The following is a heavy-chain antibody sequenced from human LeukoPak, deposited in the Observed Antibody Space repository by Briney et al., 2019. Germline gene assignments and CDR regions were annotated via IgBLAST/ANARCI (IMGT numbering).Heavy chain of an antibody. CDR1: GFTFNNAC. CDR2: INHSGST. J-gene: IGHJ4*02. V-gene: IGHV4-34*01. Sequence: GSLRLSCAASGFTFNNACVSWVRQPPGKGLEWIGEINHSGSTNYNPSLKSRVTISVDTSKNHFSLNRTSVTAADTAVYYCARGRNYGALTYYFYYWAPGTLVTVSS. CDR3: ARGRNYGALTYYFYY. D-gene: IGHD4-17*01.